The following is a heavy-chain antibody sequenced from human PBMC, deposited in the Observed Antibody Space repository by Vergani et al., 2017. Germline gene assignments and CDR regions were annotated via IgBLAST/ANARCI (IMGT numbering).Heavy chain of an antibody. CDR2: ISYDGSNK. Sequence: QVQLVESGGGVVQPGRSLRLSCAASGFTFSSYAMHWVRQAPGKGLEWVAVISYDGSNKYYADSVKGRFTISRDNSKNTLYLQMNSLRAEDTAVYYCARDGGYXSSTSCYYYYYMDVWGKGTTVTVSS. J-gene: IGHJ6*03. CDR1: GFTFSSYA. D-gene: IGHD2-2*01. CDR3: ARDGGYXSSTSCYYYYYMDV. V-gene: IGHV3-30-3*01.